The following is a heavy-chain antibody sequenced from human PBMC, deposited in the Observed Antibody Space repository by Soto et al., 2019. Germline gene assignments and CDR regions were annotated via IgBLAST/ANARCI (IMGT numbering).Heavy chain of an antibody. V-gene: IGHV3-23*01. J-gene: IGHJ4*02. D-gene: IGHD6-25*01. CDR1: GFTFSSYN. CDR3: AKFFVETGGSSGWPWSFHF. CDR2: ISGTGSTT. Sequence: GGSLRLSCAASGFTFSSYNMNWVRQAPGKGLEWVSSISGTGSTTYYADSVKGRFTISRDNSRNTLHLQMNSLRAEDTAIYYCAKFFVETGGSSGWPWSFHFWGQGTLVTVSS.